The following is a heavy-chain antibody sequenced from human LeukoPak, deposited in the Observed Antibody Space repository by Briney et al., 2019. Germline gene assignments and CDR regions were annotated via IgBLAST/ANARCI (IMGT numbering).Heavy chain of an antibody. D-gene: IGHD4-17*01. CDR1: GFTFSYAW. CDR3: ARGPPTDY. Sequence: GGSLRLSCVASGFTFSYAWMNWVRQAPGKGLEWVSSISSSNNYIYYADSVKGRFTISRDNAKNSLYLQMDSLRAEDTAVYYCARGPPTDYWGQGTLVTVSS. V-gene: IGHV3-21*01. J-gene: IGHJ4*02. CDR2: ISSSNNYI.